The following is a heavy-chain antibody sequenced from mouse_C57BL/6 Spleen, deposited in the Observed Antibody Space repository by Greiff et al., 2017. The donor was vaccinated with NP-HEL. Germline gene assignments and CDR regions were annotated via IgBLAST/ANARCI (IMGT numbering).Heavy chain of an antibody. D-gene: IGHD1-1*01. CDR3: ARGDYYGSSPLYFDV. CDR2: IDPANGNT. V-gene: IGHV14-3*01. J-gene: IGHJ1*03. CDR1: GLNIKNTY. Sequence: VQLQQSVAELVRPGASVKLSCTASGLNIKNTYMHWVKQRPEQGLEWIGRIDPANGNTKYAPKFQGKATITADTSSNTAYLQLSSLTSEDTAIYYCARGDYYGSSPLYFDVWGTGTTVTVSS.